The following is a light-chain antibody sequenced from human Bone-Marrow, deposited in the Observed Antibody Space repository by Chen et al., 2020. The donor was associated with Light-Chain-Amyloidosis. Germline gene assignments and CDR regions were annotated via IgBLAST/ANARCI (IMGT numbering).Light chain of an antibody. CDR2: EVN. V-gene: IGLV2-8*01. CDR3: TSYAGGHTLPV. CDR1: SSDVGAYNY. Sequence: HSALTQPPSASGSPGQSITISCTGTSSDVGAYNYVSWYQQHPGKAPKLMIYEVNKRPSGVPDRSSGSKSGNTASLTVSGLQAEDEADYYCTSYAGGHTLPVFGVGTSLTVL. J-gene: IGLJ2*01.